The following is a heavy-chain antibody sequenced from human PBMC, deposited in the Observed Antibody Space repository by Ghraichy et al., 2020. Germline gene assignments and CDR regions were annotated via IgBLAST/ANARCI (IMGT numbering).Heavy chain of an antibody. D-gene: IGHD6-6*01. V-gene: IGHV3-21*01. CDR2: ISSTSSEI. Sequence: GSLRLSCVASGFNIGSYSMNWVRQPLGKGLEWVSSISSTSSEIYYADSVKGRFTISRDNAKNSLYLQMNSLRAGDAAVYYCARDYSSSSDYYYYYYVDVWGQGTTVTVSS. CDR1: GFNIGSYS. CDR3: ARDYSSSSDYYYYYYVDV. J-gene: IGHJ6*02.